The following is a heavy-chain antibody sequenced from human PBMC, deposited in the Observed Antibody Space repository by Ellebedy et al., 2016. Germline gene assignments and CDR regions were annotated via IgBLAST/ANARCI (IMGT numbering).Heavy chain of an antibody. D-gene: IGHD3-16*01. Sequence: GESLKISCKGSGYSFTSYWIGWVRQMPGKGLEWMGIIYPGDSDTRYSPSFQGQVTISADKSISTAYLQWSSLKASDTAMYYCAGVTRGHYGGGGGYDAFDIWGQGTMVTVSS. CDR2: IYPGDSDT. CDR3: AGVTRGHYGGGGGYDAFDI. CDR1: GYSFTSYW. V-gene: IGHV5-51*01. J-gene: IGHJ3*02.